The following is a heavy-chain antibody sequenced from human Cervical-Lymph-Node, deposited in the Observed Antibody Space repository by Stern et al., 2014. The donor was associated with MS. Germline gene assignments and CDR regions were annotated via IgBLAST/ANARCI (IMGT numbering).Heavy chain of an antibody. CDR2: MNPNSGTI. Sequence: QVQLVDSGAEVKKPGASVKVSCKASGYTFKSYDLNWVRQATGQGLEWMGWMNPNSGTIGYAQKFQGRIPMTSNTSTSTAYMELTGLRSDDTAVYYCARDPMTWGQGTLVAVSS. J-gene: IGHJ1*01. V-gene: IGHV1-8*01. CDR1: GYTFKSYD. CDR3: ARDPMT.